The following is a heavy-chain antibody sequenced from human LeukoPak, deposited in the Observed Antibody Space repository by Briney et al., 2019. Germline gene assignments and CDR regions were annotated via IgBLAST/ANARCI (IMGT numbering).Heavy chain of an antibody. J-gene: IGHJ4*02. V-gene: IGHV3-23*01. CDR1: GFTFRNFA. D-gene: IGHD6-19*01. CDR3: AKITNTGWLYFGC. Sequence: GESLRLSGAASGFTFRNFAGSWVRQAPGRRLEWVSGISGVVDSPYYADSVKGRFTISRDSSRNTLYLQMNSLRAEDTALYYCAKITNTGWLYFGCWGQGTLVTVSS. CDR2: ISGVVDSP.